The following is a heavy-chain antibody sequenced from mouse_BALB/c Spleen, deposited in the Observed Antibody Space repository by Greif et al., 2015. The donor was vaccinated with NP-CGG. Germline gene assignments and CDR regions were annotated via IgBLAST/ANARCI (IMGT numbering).Heavy chain of an antibody. CDR2: ISSGGSYT. D-gene: IGHD2-14*01. J-gene: IGHJ2*01. CDR3: AREGRYDVYFDY. Sequence: EVMLVESGGGLVKPGGSLKLSCAASGFTFSSYAMSWVRQTPEKRLEWVATISSGGSYTYYPDSVKGRFTISRDNAKNTLYLQMSSLRSEDTAMYYCAREGRYDVYFDYWGQGTTLTVSS. V-gene: IGHV5-9-1*01. CDR1: GFTFSSYA.